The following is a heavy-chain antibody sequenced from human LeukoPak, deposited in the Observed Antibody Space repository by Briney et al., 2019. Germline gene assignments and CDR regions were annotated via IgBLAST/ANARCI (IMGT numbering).Heavy chain of an antibody. J-gene: IGHJ4*02. D-gene: IGHD3-10*01. V-gene: IGHV3-23*01. CDR2: ISGGEDT. Sequence: GGSLRLSCVASGFTFSDYAMNWVRQAPGKGLEWVSHISGGEDTYYADSVKGRFTISRDNSKNTLYLQMNTLRAEDKAVYHCAKDSYQYYYGSGSTGEHNDYWGQGHLVTVSS. CDR1: GFTFSDYA. CDR3: AKDSYQYYYGSGSTGEHNDY.